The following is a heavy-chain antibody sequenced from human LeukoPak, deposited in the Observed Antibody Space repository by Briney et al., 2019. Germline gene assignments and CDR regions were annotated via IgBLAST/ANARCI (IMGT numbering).Heavy chain of an antibody. CDR3: ARDAYYDFWSGYPRYFDY. J-gene: IGHJ4*02. CDR1: GFTFSSYS. V-gene: IGHV3-21*01. CDR2: ISSSISFI. D-gene: IGHD3-3*01. Sequence: GGSLRLSCAASGFTFSSYSMNWVRQAPGKGLEWVSSISSSISFISYADSVKGRFTISRDNAKNSLYLQMNSLRAEDTAVYYCARDAYYDFWSGYPRYFDYWGQGTLVTVSS.